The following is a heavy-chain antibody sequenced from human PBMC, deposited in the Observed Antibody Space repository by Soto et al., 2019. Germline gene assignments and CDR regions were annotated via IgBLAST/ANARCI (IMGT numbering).Heavy chain of an antibody. CDR2: IDGSGRNT. V-gene: IGHV3-23*01. Sequence: PGGSLRLSCAASGFIFSSYAMSWVRQAPGKGLEWVSGIDGSGRNTYYADSVKGRFTISRDNSKNTLSVQMDSLRVEDTALYYCAKDGGSVCSGGTCYFQAPDYWGQGTLVTVSS. J-gene: IGHJ4*02. CDR3: AKDGGSVCSGGTCYFQAPDY. D-gene: IGHD2-8*02. CDR1: GFIFSSYA.